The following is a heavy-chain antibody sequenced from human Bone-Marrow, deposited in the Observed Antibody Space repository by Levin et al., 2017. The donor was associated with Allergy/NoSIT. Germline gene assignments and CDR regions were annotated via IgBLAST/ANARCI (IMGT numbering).Heavy chain of an antibody. Sequence: PSETLSLTCAVHGGSFSGYYWGWIRQPPGTGLEWVGSINHSGSTYYNSSPHSRVTITVDTSTNQYSLKLTSVTAADTAVYYCARAGRYDDWRQGTLVTVSS. CDR1: GGSFSGYY. D-gene: IGHD3-9*01. CDR2: INHSGST. V-gene: IGHV4-34*01. CDR3: ARAGRYDD. J-gene: IGHJ4*02.